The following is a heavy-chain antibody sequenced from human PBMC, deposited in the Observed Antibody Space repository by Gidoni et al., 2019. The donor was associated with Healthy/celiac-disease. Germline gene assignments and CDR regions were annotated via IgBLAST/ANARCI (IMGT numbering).Heavy chain of an antibody. Sequence: QLQLQESGPGLVKPSETLSLTCTVSGGSISSSSYYWGWIRQPPGKGLEWIGSLYYSGSTYYNPSLKSRVTISVDTSKNQFSLKLSSVTAADTAVYYCARDHRIRFLEWFFAWFDPWGQGTLVTVSS. D-gene: IGHD3-3*01. CDR3: ARDHRIRFLEWFFAWFDP. CDR2: LYYSGST. CDR1: GGSISSSSYY. J-gene: IGHJ5*02. V-gene: IGHV4-39*07.